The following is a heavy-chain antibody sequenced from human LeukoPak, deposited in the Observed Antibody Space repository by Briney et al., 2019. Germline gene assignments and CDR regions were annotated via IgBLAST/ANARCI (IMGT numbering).Heavy chain of an antibody. D-gene: IGHD6-19*01. J-gene: IGHJ2*01. V-gene: IGHV1-69*05. CDR1: GGTFSSYA. CDR2: IIPIFGTA. CDR3: ARVSGIAVAGIGYFDL. Sequence: WASVTVSCTASGGTFSSYAISWVRQAPGQGLEWMGGIIPIFGTANYAQKFQGRVTITTDESTSTAYMELSSLRSEDTAVYYCARVSGIAVAGIGYFDLWGRGTLVTVSS.